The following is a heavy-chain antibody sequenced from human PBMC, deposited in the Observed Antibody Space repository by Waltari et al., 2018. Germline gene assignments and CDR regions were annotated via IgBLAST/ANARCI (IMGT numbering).Heavy chain of an antibody. Sequence: QVQLVQSGAEVKKPGASVKVSCKASGYTFTSYDIHWVRQATGQGLAWMGWMNPNSGNTGYAQKFQGRVTMTRNTSISTAYMELSSLRSEDTAVYYCAGVDLSVWVYYGMDVWGQGTTVTVSS. CDR3: AGVDLSVWVYYGMDV. V-gene: IGHV1-8*01. CDR2: MNPNSGNT. D-gene: IGHD6-19*01. CDR1: GYTFTSYD. J-gene: IGHJ6*02.